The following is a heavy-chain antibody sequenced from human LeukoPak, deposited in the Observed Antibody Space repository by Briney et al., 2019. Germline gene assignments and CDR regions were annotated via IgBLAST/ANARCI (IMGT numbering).Heavy chain of an antibody. CDR2: IYPGDSDT. J-gene: IGHJ3*02. V-gene: IGHV5-51*01. Sequence: GESLKISCKGSGYSFTSYWIGWVRKMPGKGLEWMGIIYPGDSDTRYSPSFQGQVTISADKSISTAYLQWSSLKASDTAMYYCARLAGIVVVVAATDDAFDIWGQGTMVTVSS. D-gene: IGHD2-15*01. CDR3: ARLAGIVVVVAATDDAFDI. CDR1: GYSFTSYW.